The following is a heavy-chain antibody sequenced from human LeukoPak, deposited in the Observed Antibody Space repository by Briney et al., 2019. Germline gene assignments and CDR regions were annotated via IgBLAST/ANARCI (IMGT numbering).Heavy chain of an antibody. CDR1: GFTFSNYG. D-gene: IGHD2-2*01. J-gene: IGHJ4*02. CDR3: ARDSRSSPSCFDY. V-gene: IGHV3-33*05. CDR2: IQYDGSIE. Sequence: GGSLRLSSAASGFTFSNYGMHWVRQAPGKGLEWVAAIQYDGSIEYYADSVKGRFTISRDDSKNTLYLQMNSLRAEDTAVYYSARDSRSSPSCFDYWGQGTLITVSS.